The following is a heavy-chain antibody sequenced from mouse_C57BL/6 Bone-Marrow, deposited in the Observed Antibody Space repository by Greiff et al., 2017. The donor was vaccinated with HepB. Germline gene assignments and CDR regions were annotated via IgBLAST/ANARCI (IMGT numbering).Heavy chain of an antibody. CDR1: GYTFTDYN. Sequence: EVQLQQSGPELVKPGASVKIPCKASGYTFTDYNMDWVKQSHGKSLEWIGDINPNNGGTIYNQKFKGKATLTVDKSSSTAYMELRSLTSEDTAVYYCARSAYYGSSLYWYFDVWGTGTTVTVSS. D-gene: IGHD1-1*01. CDR2: INPNNGGT. J-gene: IGHJ1*03. V-gene: IGHV1-18*01. CDR3: ARSAYYGSSLYWYFDV.